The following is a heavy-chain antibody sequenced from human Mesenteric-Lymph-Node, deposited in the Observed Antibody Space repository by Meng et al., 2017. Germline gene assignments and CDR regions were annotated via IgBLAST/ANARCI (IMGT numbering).Heavy chain of an antibody. V-gene: IGHV4-59*01. CDR1: GGSISSYY. D-gene: IGHD3-10*01. Sequence: GSLRLSCTVSGGSISSYYWSWIRQPPGKGLEWIGYIYYSGSTNYNPSLKSRVTISVDTSKNQFFLKLSSVTAADTAVYYCARAQGNYYGSGSPLSPYYYYGMDVWGQGTTVTVSS. CDR3: ARAQGNYYGSGSPLSPYYYYGMDV. CDR2: IYYSGST. J-gene: IGHJ6*02.